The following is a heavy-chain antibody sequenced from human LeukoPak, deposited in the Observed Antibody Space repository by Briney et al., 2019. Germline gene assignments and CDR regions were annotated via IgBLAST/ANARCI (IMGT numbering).Heavy chain of an antibody. D-gene: IGHD6-6*01. Sequence: HPGGSLRLSCVVSGFSFGSYPMSWVRQAPGKGLEWVSVISETGGVTHYADSMKGRFTISRDNIKNTLNLQMNSLRAEDTAIYYCARDSSHYLGSSDYWGQGTLVTVSS. V-gene: IGHV3-23*01. CDR3: ARDSSHYLGSSDY. J-gene: IGHJ4*02. CDR2: ISETGGVT. CDR1: GFSFGSYP.